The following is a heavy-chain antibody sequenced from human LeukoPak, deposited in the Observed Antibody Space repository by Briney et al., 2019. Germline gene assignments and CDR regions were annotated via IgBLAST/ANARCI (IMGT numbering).Heavy chain of an antibody. CDR1: GHTFTSYA. CDR3: ARDHSRRQLDSAYYFDY. D-gene: IGHD5-18*01. CDR2: IIPIFGTA. J-gene: IGHJ4*02. Sequence: SVKVSCKASGHTFTSYAISWVRQAPGQGLEWMGGIIPIFGTANYAQKFQGRVTITADESTSTVYMELNSLRSEDTAVYYCARDHSRRQLDSAYYFDYWGQGTLVTVSS. V-gene: IGHV1-69*13.